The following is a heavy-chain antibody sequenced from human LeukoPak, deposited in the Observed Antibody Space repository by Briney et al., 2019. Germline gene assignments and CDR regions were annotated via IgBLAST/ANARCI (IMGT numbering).Heavy chain of an antibody. CDR1: GASINSHY. D-gene: IGHD2-15*01. J-gene: IGHJ4*02. Sequence: SETLCLTCAASGASINSHYWSWIPQPAGKGLEWIGRIYISGSTNYNSSLQSRVTMSVDTSKNQFSLKLTSVTAADTAVYYCARALNPLPGTYYFDYWGQGTLVTVSS. V-gene: IGHV4-4*07. CDR2: IYISGST. CDR3: ARALNPLPGTYYFDY.